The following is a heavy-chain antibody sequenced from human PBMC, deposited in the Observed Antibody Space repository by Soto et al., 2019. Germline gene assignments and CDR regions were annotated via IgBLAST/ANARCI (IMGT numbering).Heavy chain of an antibody. V-gene: IGHV1-3*01. CDR3: ARDIDYDFWRGYYAY. J-gene: IGHJ4*02. D-gene: IGHD3-3*01. Sequence: QVQLVQSGAEVKKPGASVKVSCKASGYTFTSYAMHWVRQAPGQRLEWMGWINAGNGNTKYSQKFQGRVTITRDTSASTGNRELSSLRSEDTAVYDCARDIDYDFWRGYYAYWGQGTLVTVSS. CDR2: INAGNGNT. CDR1: GYTFTSYA.